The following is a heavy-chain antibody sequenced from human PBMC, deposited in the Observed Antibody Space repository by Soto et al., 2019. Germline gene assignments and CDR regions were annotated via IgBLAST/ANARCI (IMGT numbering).Heavy chain of an antibody. J-gene: IGHJ6*02. CDR3: AREYCSSTSCFPDWEYYGMDV. V-gene: IGHV3-7*01. CDR1: GFIFTAYW. D-gene: IGHD2-2*01. CDR2: INLDGSDK. Sequence: GGSLRISCAASGFIFTAYWMSWVRQAPGKGPEWVAKINLDGSDKYCVDSLKGRFTISRDNAKNSLYLQMNSLRAEDTAVYYCAREYCSSTSCFPDWEYYGMDVWGQGTTVTVSS.